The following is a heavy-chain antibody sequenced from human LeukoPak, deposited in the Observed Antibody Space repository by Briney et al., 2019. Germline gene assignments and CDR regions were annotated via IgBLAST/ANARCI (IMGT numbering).Heavy chain of an antibody. CDR2: IKGDGNT. CDR1: GFTFRSYG. V-gene: IGHV3-74*01. D-gene: IGHD3-22*01. J-gene: IGHJ1*01. CDR3: ARAPSEIGGYYPEYFRH. Sequence: GSLRLSCAASGFTFRSYGMHWVRQAPGKGLVWVSRIKGDGNTNYADSVKGRFTISRDNAKNTVSLQMNSLRAEDTGVYYCARAPSEIGGYYPEYFRHWGQGTLVTVSS.